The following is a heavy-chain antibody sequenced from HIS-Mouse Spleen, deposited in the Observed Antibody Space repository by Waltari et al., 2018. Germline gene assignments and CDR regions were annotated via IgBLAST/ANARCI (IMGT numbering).Heavy chain of an antibody. V-gene: IGHV4-31*03. CDR1: GGSISSGGCY. J-gene: IGHJ4*02. D-gene: IGHD4-17*01. Sequence: QVQLQESGPGLVKPSQTLSLTCTFSGGSISSGGCYWSWTRQHPGKGLEWIGYIYYSGSTYYNPSLKSRVTISVDTSKNQFSLKLSSVTAADTAVYYCARVSYGDYGYYFDYWGQGTLVTVSS. CDR3: ARVSYGDYGYYFDY. CDR2: IYYSGST.